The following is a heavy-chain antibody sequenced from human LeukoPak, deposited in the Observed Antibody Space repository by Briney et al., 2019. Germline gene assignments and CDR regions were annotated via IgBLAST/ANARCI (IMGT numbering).Heavy chain of an antibody. D-gene: IGHD3-22*01. V-gene: IGHV1-2*02. CDR2: INPNSGGT. CDR3: ARDRRYYDSSGSFDY. J-gene: IGHJ4*02. CDR1: GYTFTGYY. Sequence: ASLKVSCKASGYTFTGYYMHWVRQAPGQGLEWMGWINPNSGGTNYAQKFQGRVTMTRDTSISTAYMELSRLRSDDTAVYYCARDRRYYDSSGSFDYWGQGTLVTASS.